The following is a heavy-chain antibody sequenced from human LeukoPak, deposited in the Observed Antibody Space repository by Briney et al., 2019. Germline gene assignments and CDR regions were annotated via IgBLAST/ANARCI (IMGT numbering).Heavy chain of an antibody. CDR3: ARSSSWYGGDY. J-gene: IGHJ4*02. CDR2: INPSGGST. V-gene: IGHV1-46*01. Sequence: GASVKVSCKASGYTFTSYYMHWVRQAPGQGLEWKGIINPSGGSTSYAQKFQGRVTMTRDTSTSTVYMELSSLRSEDTAVYYCARSSSWYGGDYWGQGTLVTVSS. D-gene: IGHD6-13*01. CDR1: GYTFTSYY.